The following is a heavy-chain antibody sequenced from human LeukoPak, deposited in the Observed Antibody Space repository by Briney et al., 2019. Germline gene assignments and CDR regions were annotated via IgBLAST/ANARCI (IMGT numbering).Heavy chain of an antibody. CDR1: GFTFSSYS. CDR2: ISSSSSYM. Sequence: GGSLRLSCAASGFTFSSYSMNWVRQAPGKGLEWVSSISSSSSYMYYADSVKGRFTISRDNAKNSLYLQMNSLRAEDTAVYYCARGFYDYVWGSYRDWGQGTLVTVSS. J-gene: IGHJ4*02. CDR3: ARGFYDYVWGSYRD. V-gene: IGHV3-21*01. D-gene: IGHD3-16*02.